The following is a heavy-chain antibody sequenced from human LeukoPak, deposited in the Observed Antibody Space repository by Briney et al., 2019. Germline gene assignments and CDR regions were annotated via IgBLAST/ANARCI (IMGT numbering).Heavy chain of an antibody. J-gene: IGHJ5*02. CDR2: INPSGGST. D-gene: IGHD6-19*01. V-gene: IGHV1-46*01. CDR1: GYTFTSYY. Sequence: ASVKVSCKASGYTFTSYYMHWVRQAPGQGLEWMGIINPSGGSTSYAQKFQGRVTMTRDTSTSTVYMELGSLRSEDTAVYYCASGYYSSGWPDDNWFDPWGQGTLVTVSS. CDR3: ASGYYSSGWPDDNWFDP.